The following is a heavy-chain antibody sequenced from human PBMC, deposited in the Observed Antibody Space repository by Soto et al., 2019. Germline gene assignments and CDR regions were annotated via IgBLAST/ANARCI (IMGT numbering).Heavy chain of an antibody. Sequence: GGSLRLSCAASGFTFSSYAMSWVRQAPGKGLEWVSAISGSGGSTYYADSVKGRFTISSANSKNTLYLQMNSLRAEDTAVYYSANAATTADWLDFYYFDYWGQGTLVTVSS. CDR1: GFTFSSYA. V-gene: IGHV3-23*01. J-gene: IGHJ4*02. D-gene: IGHD1-26*01. CDR3: ANAATTADWLDFYYFDY. CDR2: ISGSGGST.